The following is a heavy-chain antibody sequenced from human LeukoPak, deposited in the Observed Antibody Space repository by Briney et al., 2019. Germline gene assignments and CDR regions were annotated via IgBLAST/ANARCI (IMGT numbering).Heavy chain of an antibody. CDR2: ISGSGGST. V-gene: IGHV3-23*01. J-gene: IGHJ4*02. CDR3: AKDLSGRYSSGWYFDY. D-gene: IGHD6-19*01. Sequence: GGSLRLSCAASGFTFSSYAMSWVRQAPGKGLEWVSAISGSGGSTYYADSVKGRFTISRDNSKNTLYLPMNSLRAEDTAVYYCAKDLSGRYSSGWYFDYWGQGTLVTVSS. CDR1: GFTFSSYA.